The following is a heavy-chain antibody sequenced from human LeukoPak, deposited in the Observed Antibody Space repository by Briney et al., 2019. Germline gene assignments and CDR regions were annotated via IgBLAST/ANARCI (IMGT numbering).Heavy chain of an antibody. CDR3: ARDYGNGGDYFDY. J-gene: IGHJ4*02. V-gene: IGHV3-30-3*01. CDR1: GFTFSSYA. D-gene: IGHD7-27*01. Sequence: GSLRLSCAASGFTFSSYAMSWVRQAPGKGLEWVAVISYDGSKKYYADSVKGRFTISRDNSKNTLYLQMNSLRAEDTAVYYCARDYGNGGDYFDYRGQGTLVTVSS. CDR2: ISYDGSKK.